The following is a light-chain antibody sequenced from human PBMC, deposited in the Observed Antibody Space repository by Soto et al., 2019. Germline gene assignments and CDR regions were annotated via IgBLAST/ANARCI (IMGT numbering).Light chain of an antibody. Sequence: EIVMTQSPATLSVSPGETASLSCRASQSAGNFLAWYQQKPGQAPRLLIYYISTRATGIPARFSGSGSGTDFTLTTTSLQTEDSAVYYCQQYYRWPITCGQETRLEIK. CDR2: YIS. CDR1: QSAGNF. J-gene: IGKJ5*01. CDR3: QQYYRWPIT. V-gene: IGKV3D-15*01.